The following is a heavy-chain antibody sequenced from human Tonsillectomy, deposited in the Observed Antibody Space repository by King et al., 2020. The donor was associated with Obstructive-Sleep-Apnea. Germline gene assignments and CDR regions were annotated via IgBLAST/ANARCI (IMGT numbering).Heavy chain of an antibody. CDR3: TTDF. J-gene: IGHJ4*02. CDR2: SKSKTDGGTK. Sequence: VQLVEAGGGLVKPGGSLRLSCAASGFTFSNGWMGWGRQAPGKGREWVGRSKSKTDGGTKDYAAPAKGRLTISRDDSKNTLYLQMNSLKTEDTAVYYCTTDFWGQGTLVTVSS. CDR1: GFTFSNGW. V-gene: IGHV3-15*01.